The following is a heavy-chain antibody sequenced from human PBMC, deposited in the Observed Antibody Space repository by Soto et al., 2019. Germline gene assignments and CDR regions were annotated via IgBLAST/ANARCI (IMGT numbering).Heavy chain of an antibody. J-gene: IGHJ4*02. CDR1: GYTFTGNY. Sequence: RASVKVSCKAFGYTFTGNYIHWMRQDPGQGLEWMGIINPTGGITNYAQKFQGRVVMTSDTSTSTVYVELSSLTSEDTATYYCARLYGGHNTIPFWLGDFDYWGQGTLVTVSS. D-gene: IGHD4-17*01. V-gene: IGHV1-46*01. CDR3: ARLYGGHNTIPFWLGDFDY. CDR2: INPTGGIT.